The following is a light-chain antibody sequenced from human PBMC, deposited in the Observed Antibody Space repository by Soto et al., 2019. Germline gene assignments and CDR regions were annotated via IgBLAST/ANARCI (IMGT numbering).Light chain of an antibody. CDR3: SSYSSGNALSVV. CDR2: DVS. J-gene: IGLJ2*01. Sequence: QSALTQPASVSGSLGQSMTISCTAGSSAYLFVSWYQQHPDKAPRVIIYDVSDRPSGVSDRFSGSKSGNTASLTISGLQAEDEADYYCSSYSSGNALSVVFGGGTKLTVL. V-gene: IGLV2-14*03. CDR1: SSAYLF.